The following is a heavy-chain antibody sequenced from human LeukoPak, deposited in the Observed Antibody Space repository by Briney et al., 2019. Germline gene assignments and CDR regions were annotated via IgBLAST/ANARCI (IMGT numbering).Heavy chain of an antibody. V-gene: IGHV3-9*01. CDR2: ITWNGVNI. J-gene: IGHJ4*02. CDR3: AKGRTYNYALDC. Sequence: GRSLRLSCAASGFTFDDYGMHWVRQAPGKGLEWVSGITWNGVNIGYADSVKGRFTISRDNANYSLHLQMNCLTVEDTALYYCAKGRTYNYALDCWGQGALVIVS. CDR1: GFTFDDYG. D-gene: IGHD5-18*01.